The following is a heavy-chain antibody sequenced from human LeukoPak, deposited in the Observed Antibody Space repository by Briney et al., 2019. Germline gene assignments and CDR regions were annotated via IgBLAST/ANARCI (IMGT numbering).Heavy chain of an antibody. D-gene: IGHD4-23*01. CDR2: IIPIFGTA. V-gene: IGHV1-69*05. CDR1: GGTFSSYA. J-gene: IGHJ5*02. Sequence: SVKVSCKASGGTFSSYAISWVRQAPGQGLEWMGWIIPIFGTANYAQKFQGRVTITTDESTSTAYMELSSLRSEDTAVYYCARDYGGNTNWFDPWGQGTLVTVSS. CDR3: ARDYGGNTNWFDP.